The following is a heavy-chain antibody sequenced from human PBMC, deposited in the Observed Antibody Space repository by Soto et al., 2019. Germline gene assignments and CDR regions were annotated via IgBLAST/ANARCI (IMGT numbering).Heavy chain of an antibody. CDR1: GYSFTSYW. J-gene: IGHJ6*02. CDR3: ARLGEWSDYYYGMDV. Sequence: PGESLKISCKGSGYSFTSYWIGWVRQMPGKGLEWMGIIYPGDSDTRYSPNFQGQVTISADKSIRTAYLQWSSLKASDVAMYYCARLGEWSDYYYGMDVWGQGTTVTVSS. CDR2: IYPGDSDT. D-gene: IGHD3-3*01. V-gene: IGHV5-51*01.